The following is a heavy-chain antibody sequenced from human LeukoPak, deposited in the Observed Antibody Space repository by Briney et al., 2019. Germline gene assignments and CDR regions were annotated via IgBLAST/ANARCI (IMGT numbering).Heavy chain of an antibody. CDR1: GFPFSFYA. CDR2: IRHDGSNK. D-gene: IGHD2-15*01. J-gene: IGHJ4*02. V-gene: IGHV3-30*02. Sequence: PGGSLRLSCAASGFPFSFYAMSWVRQAPGKGLEWVAFIRHDGSNKYYAEFVKGRFTISRDNSKNTVDLQMHSLRLEDTAIYYCSKDVNSHCRGDCSDYWGQGTLVIVSS. CDR3: SKDVNSHCRGDCSDY.